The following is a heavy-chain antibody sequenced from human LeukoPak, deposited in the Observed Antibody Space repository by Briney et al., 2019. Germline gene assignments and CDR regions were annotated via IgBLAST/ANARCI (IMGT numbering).Heavy chain of an antibody. V-gene: IGHV4-4*02. CDR1: GGSISSSNW. Sequence: PSETLSLTCAVSGGSISSSNWWSWVRQPPGKGLEWIGEIYHSGSTNYNPSLKSRVTISVDTSKNQFSLKLSSVTAADTAVYYCARSGGGYTSPFDYWGQGTLVTVSS. J-gene: IGHJ4*02. CDR2: IYHSGST. CDR3: ARSGGGYTSPFDY. D-gene: IGHD2-15*01.